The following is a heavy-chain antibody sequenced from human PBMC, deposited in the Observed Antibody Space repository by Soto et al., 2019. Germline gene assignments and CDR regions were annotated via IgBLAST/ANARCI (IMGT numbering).Heavy chain of an antibody. Sequence: AAVKVSFKASGYTFTSYYMHWVRQAPGQGLDWIGIINPSGGSTSYAQKFQGRVTMTRDTSTSTVYMELSSLRSEDTAVYYCAGDVVTTTSPSPPRPPMDVWGQGTRVTVSS. J-gene: IGHJ6*02. CDR1: GYTFTSYY. CDR2: INPSGGST. D-gene: IGHD3-22*01. V-gene: IGHV1-46*01. CDR3: AGDVVTTTSPSPPRPPMDV.